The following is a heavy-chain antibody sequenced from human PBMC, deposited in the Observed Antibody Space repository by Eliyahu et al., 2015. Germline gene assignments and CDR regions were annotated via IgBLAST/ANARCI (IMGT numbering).Heavy chain of an antibody. CDR2: IRSXGGTI. CDR3: VRDLAKGYYDSSGYYHFDY. CDR1: GFTFSSYS. V-gene: IGHV3-48*01. J-gene: IGHJ4*02. Sequence: EVQLVESGGGLVQPGGSLRVSXAASGFTFSSYSMGWVRQAPGKGLEWVAYIRSXGGTIYYADSVKGRFTISRDNAENSLYLHMNSLRAEDTAVYYCVRDLAKGYYDSSGYYHFDYWGQGTLVTVSS. D-gene: IGHD3-22*01.